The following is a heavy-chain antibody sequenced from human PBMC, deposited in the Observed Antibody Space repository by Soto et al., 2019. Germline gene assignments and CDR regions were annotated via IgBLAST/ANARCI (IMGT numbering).Heavy chain of an antibody. D-gene: IGHD2-2*01. V-gene: IGHV6-1*01. CDR1: GDSVSSNSAA. Sequence: SQTLSLTCAISGDSVSSNSAAWNWIRQSPSRGLEWLGRTYYRSKWYNDYAVSVESRITINPDTSKNQFSLQLNSVTPEDTAVYYCARSDIVVVPAAIHYYYYGMDVWGQGTTVTVSS. J-gene: IGHJ6*02. CDR3: ARSDIVVVPAAIHYYYYGMDV. CDR2: TYYRSKWYN.